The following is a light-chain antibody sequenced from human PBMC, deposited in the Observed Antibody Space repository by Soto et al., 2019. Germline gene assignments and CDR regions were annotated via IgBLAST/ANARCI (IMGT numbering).Light chain of an antibody. CDR2: AAS. CDR3: QQSYSTPYT. Sequence: DIQMTQSPSSLSASVGDRVTITCRASQSISSYLNWYQQKPGKAPKLLIYAASSLQSGVPSRFSGSGSGTDFTLTISSLPPEDFATYYCQQSYSTPYTFGQGTKLEI. CDR1: QSISSY. J-gene: IGKJ2*01. V-gene: IGKV1-39*01.